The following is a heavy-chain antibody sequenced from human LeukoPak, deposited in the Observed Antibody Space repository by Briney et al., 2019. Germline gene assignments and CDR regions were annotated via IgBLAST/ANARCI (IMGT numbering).Heavy chain of an antibody. CDR1: GGSISSYY. D-gene: IGHD5-18*01. Sequence: PSETLSLTCTVSGGSISSYYWSWIRQPAGKGLEWIGRIYTSGSTNYNPSLKSRVTMSVDTSKNQFSLKLSSVTAADTAVYYCARVYGRGYSCGLHFDPWGQGTLVTVSS. CDR2: IYTSGST. V-gene: IGHV4-4*07. J-gene: IGHJ5*02. CDR3: ARVYGRGYSCGLHFDP.